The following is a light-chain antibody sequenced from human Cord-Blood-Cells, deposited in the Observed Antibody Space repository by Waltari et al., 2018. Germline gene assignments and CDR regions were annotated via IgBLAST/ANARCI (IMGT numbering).Light chain of an antibody. CDR2: AAS. V-gene: IGKV1-39*01. CDR3: QQSYSTPYT. J-gene: IGKJ2*01. CDR1: QSISSY. Sequence: DIQMTQSPSSLSASEGDRVTITCRASQSISSYLNWYQQKPGKAPKLLIYAASSLQSGVPSRFSGGGSGTDFTLTISSLQPEDFATYYCQQSYSTPYTFGQGTKLEIK.